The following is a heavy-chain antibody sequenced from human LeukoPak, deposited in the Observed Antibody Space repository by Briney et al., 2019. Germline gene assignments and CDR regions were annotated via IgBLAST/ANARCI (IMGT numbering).Heavy chain of an antibody. J-gene: IGHJ3*02. Sequence: SVKVSCKASGGTFYSDALSWVRQAPGEGLEWMGGIIPIFGTANYAQRFQGRLTITADVSTRTAYMELTSLRYEDTAVCFCARDAPSETALVSAFDIWGQGTMVTISS. D-gene: IGHD5-18*01. V-gene: IGHV1-69*13. CDR3: ARDAPSETALVSAFDI. CDR2: IIPIFGTA. CDR1: GGTFYSDA.